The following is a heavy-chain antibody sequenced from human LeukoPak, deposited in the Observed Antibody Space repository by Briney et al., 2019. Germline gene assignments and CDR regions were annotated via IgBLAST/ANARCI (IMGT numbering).Heavy chain of an antibody. CDR2: IKGDEMTT. Sequence: GGSLRLSCAASGFTFTTYWMHWVRQAPGKGLEWVSSIKGDEMTTNYADSVEGRFTISRDNAKNTVYLEINSLRAEDTAVYYCARGGLFAYYFDYWGQGTLVTVSS. CDR3: ARGGLFAYYFDY. D-gene: IGHD3-10*02. J-gene: IGHJ4*02. V-gene: IGHV3-74*01. CDR1: GFTFTTYW.